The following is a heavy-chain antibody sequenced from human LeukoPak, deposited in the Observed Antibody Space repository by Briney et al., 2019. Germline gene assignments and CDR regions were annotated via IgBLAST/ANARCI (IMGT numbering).Heavy chain of an antibody. Sequence: HSGGSLRLSCAASGFTFSSYAMSWVRQAPGKGLEWVSAISGSGGSTYYADSVKGRFTISRDNSKNTLYLQMNSLRAEDTAVYYCAKDSGYYDFWSGSDAFDIWGQGTMVTVSS. J-gene: IGHJ3*02. CDR1: GFTFSSYA. CDR2: ISGSGGST. CDR3: AKDSGYYDFWSGSDAFDI. V-gene: IGHV3-23*01. D-gene: IGHD3-3*01.